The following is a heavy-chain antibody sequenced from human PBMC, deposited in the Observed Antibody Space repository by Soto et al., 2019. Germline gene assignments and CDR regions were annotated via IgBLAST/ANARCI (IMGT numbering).Heavy chain of an antibody. J-gene: IGHJ4*02. CDR2: IRPSSESM. V-gene: IGHV3-48*02. Sequence: EVQWVESGGGLVQPGGSLRLSCAATGFTFSTYPMNCVRQAPGKGREWDSNIRPSSESMSYADSVKGRFTVSRDNAKNSLSLQMNSLRDDDTAVYYCARDRDFAFDYWGQGTLVTVSS. CDR1: GFTFSTYP. CDR3: ARDRDFAFDY.